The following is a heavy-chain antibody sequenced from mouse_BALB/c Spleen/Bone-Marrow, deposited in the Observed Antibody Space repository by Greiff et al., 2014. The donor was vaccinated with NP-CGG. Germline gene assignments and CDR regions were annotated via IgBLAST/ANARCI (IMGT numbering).Heavy chain of an antibody. CDR2: IDPYYGGT. Sequence: VQLQQSGPELEKPGASVKISCKASGYSFTGYNMNWVKQSHGKSLEWIGNIDPYYGGTSYNQKFKGKATLTVDKSSSTAYLQLKSLAYEDSEVYYCARAVDVMDYWGQGTSVTVSS. J-gene: IGHJ4*01. CDR3: ARAVDVMDY. V-gene: IGHV1S135*01. CDR1: GYSFTGYN. D-gene: IGHD1-1*01.